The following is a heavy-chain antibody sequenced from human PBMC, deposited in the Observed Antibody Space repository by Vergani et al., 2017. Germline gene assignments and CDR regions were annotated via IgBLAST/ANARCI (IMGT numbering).Heavy chain of an antibody. CDR1: GGSISSSNW. J-gene: IGHJ6*02. CDR3: ARAYCSGSYFPYGMDV. CDR2: IYHSGST. D-gene: IGHD3-10*01. Sequence: QVQLQQWGAGLLKPSETLSLTCAVSGGSISSSNWWSWVRPPPGKGLEWIGEIYHSGSTNYNPSLKSRVTISVDKSKNQFSLKLSSVTAADTAVYYCARAYCSGSYFPYGMDVWGQGTTVTVSS. V-gene: IGHV4-4*02.